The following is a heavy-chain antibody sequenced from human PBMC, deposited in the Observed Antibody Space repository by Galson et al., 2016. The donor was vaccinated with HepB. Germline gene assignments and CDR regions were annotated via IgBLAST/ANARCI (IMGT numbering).Heavy chain of an antibody. Sequence: SLRLSCAASEFTFSSYAVHWVRQAPGKGLEWVAFISYDESNKYYSDSVKGRFTISRDNSNNRLYLQMNSLGAEDTATYYCARDRGPYGVPFYIDFWGQGTLVIVSS. D-gene: IGHD4-17*01. V-gene: IGHV3-30*04. CDR1: EFTFSSYA. CDR3: ARDRGPYGVPFYIDF. CDR2: ISYDESNK. J-gene: IGHJ4*02.